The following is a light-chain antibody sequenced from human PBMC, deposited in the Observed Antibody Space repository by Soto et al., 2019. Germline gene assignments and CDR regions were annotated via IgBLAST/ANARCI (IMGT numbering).Light chain of an antibody. Sequence: DIGMTQSPDSLAVSLGEWATINCKSSQSVLYSGINMNYLAWYQQKPGQPPKELIYWASTRESGVPDRFSGSGSGTEFTLTISSLPAEDVAVYNCQQYYSTPPTFGGGTKVEIK. V-gene: IGKV4-1*01. CDR3: QQYYSTPPT. J-gene: IGKJ4*01. CDR2: WAS. CDR1: QSVLYSGINMNY.